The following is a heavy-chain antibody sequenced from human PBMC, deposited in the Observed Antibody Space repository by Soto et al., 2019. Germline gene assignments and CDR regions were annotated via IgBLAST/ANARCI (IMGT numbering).Heavy chain of an antibody. D-gene: IGHD2-8*02. Sequence: EVQLVESGGDLVQPGRSLRLSCAASGFSFGEYAMHWVRQAPGKGLEWVSGISWKSGSIGYADSVKGRFTISRDNAKTSVYLRMNSLRAEVTALYYCATSTGGTANGLDVWGQGTTVTVSS. CDR2: ISWKSGSI. V-gene: IGHV3-9*01. J-gene: IGHJ6*02. CDR3: ATSTGGTANGLDV. CDR1: GFSFGEYA.